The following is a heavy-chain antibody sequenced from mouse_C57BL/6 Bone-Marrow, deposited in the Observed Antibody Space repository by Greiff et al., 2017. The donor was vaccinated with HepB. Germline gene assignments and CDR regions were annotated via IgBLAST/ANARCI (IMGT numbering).Heavy chain of an antibody. Sequence: QVQLQQSGAELVRPGTSVKMSCKASGYTFTNYWIGWAKQRPGHGLEWIGDIYPGGGYTNYNEKFKGKATLTADKSSSTAYMQFSSLTSEDSAIYYCARRPNYYGSSPYGMDYWGQGTSVTVSS. CDR2: IYPGGGYT. V-gene: IGHV1-63*01. CDR1: GYTFTNYW. D-gene: IGHD1-1*01. J-gene: IGHJ4*01. CDR3: ARRPNYYGSSPYGMDY.